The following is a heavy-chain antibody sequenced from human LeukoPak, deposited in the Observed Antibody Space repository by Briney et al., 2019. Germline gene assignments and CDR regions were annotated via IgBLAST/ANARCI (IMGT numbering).Heavy chain of an antibody. CDR2: ISAYNSNT. CDR1: GYTFTSYG. J-gene: IGHJ4*02. Sequence: ASVKVSCKASGYTFTSYGISWVRQAPGQGLEWMGWISAYNSNTNYAQKLQGRVTMTTDTSTSTAYMELRSLRSDDTAVYYCARDLRGDYVFDYWGQGTLVTVSS. CDR3: ARDLRGDYVFDY. V-gene: IGHV1-18*01. D-gene: IGHD3-10*02.